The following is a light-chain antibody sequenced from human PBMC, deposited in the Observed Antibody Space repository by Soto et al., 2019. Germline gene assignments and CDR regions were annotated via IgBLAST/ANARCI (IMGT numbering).Light chain of an antibody. Sequence: IQMTQSPSTLSASVGGRVTITCRASQSISSWLAWYQQKPGKAPKLLIYDASSLESGVPSRFSGSGSGTEFTLTISSLQPDDFATYYCQQYNSYSCTFGQGTKGDIK. CDR1: QSISSW. CDR3: QQYNSYSCT. J-gene: IGKJ1*01. V-gene: IGKV1-5*01. CDR2: DAS.